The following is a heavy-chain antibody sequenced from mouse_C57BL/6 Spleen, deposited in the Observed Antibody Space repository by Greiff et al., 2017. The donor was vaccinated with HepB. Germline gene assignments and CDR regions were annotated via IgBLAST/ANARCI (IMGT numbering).Heavy chain of an antibody. J-gene: IGHJ1*03. CDR1: GYTFTSYW. CDR2: IYPGSGST. V-gene: IGHV1-55*01. D-gene: IGHD1-1*01. Sequence: QVQLQQPGAELVKPGASVKMSCKASGYTFTSYWITWVKQRPGQGLEWIGDIYPGSGSTNYNEKFKSKATLTVDTSSSTAYMQLSSLTSEDSAVYYCARIPYYGSSYWYFDVWGTGTTVTVSS. CDR3: ARIPYYGSSYWYFDV.